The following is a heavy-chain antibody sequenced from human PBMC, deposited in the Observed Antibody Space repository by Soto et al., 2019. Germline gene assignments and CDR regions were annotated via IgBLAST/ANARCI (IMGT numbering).Heavy chain of an antibody. D-gene: IGHD3-3*01. CDR2: ISSSSSTI. CDR1: GFTFCSYS. J-gene: IGHJ4*02. Sequence: HPGGSLRLSCAASGFTFCSYSMNWVRQAPGKGLEWVSYISSSSSTIYYADSVKGRFTISRDNAKNSLYLQMNSLRDEDTAVYYCARETIFGVVILHPTNYFDYWGQGTLVTVSS. V-gene: IGHV3-48*02. CDR3: ARETIFGVVILHPTNYFDY.